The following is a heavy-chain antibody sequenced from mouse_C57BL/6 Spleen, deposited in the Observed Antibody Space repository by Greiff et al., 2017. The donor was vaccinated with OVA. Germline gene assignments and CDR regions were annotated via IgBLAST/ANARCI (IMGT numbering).Heavy chain of an antibody. CDR3: ARSGITTVVATDYFDY. CDR2: LYPGDGDT. CDR1: GYAFSSYW. Sequence: VQLKQSGAELVKPGASVKISCKASGYAFSSYWMNWVKQRPGQGLEWIGQLYPGDGDTNYNGKFKGKATLTADKSSSTAYMQLSSLTSEDSAVYFCARSGITTVVATDYFDYWGQGTTLTVSS. V-gene: IGHV1-80*01. D-gene: IGHD1-1*01. J-gene: IGHJ2*01.